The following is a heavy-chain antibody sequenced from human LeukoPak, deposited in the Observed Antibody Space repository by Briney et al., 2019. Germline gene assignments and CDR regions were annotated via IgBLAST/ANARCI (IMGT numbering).Heavy chain of an antibody. V-gene: IGHV5-51*01. CDR1: GYSFTNYW. Sequence: NLGESLRISCKASGYSFTNYWIGWVRQVPGKGLEWMGIIYPGTSDTKYSPSFQGHVTVSADKSISTAYLQWSSLKASGTAMYYCARRGYDSRGYHFYFDYWGQGTLVTVSS. CDR3: ARRGYDSRGYHFYFDY. CDR2: IYPGTSDT. J-gene: IGHJ4*02. D-gene: IGHD3-22*01.